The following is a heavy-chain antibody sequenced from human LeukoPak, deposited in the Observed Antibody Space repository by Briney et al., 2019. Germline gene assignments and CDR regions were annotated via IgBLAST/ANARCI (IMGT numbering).Heavy chain of an antibody. V-gene: IGHV4-39*01. CDR2: IYYSGST. CDR1: GGSISSSRYY. CDR3: ARHVITVTTFGFSHYYYYMDV. Sequence: SETLSHTCTVSGGSISSSRYYWGWIRQPPGKGLEWIGSIYYSGSTYYNPSLKSRVTISVDTSKNQFSLKLSSVTAADTAVYYCARHVITVTTFGFSHYYYYMDVWGKGTTVTVSS. J-gene: IGHJ6*03. D-gene: IGHD4-11*01.